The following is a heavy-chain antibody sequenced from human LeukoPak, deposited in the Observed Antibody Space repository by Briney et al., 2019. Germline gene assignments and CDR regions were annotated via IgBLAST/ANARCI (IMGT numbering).Heavy chain of an antibody. CDR1: GFTFSSYW. V-gene: IGHV3-7*04. CDR3: ARVGGWYRGKFDY. J-gene: IGHJ4*02. Sequence: TGGSLRLSCAASGFTFSSYWMSWVRQAPGKGLEWVANIKQDGSEKYYVDSVKGRFTISRDNAKNSLYPQMNSLRAEDTAVYYCARVGGWYRGKFDYWGQGTLVTVSS. CDR2: IKQDGSEK. D-gene: IGHD6-19*01.